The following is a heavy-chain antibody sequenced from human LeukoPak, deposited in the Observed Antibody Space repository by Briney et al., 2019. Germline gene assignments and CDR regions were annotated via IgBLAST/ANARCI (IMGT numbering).Heavy chain of an antibody. CDR2: ISWNSGDI. V-gene: IGHV3-9*01. J-gene: IGHJ4*02. CDR3: AKDPGNTWYYFDS. Sequence: GGSLRLSCAASKFTFSNYAMHWVRQTPGKGLEWVAGISWNSGDIVYAGSVKGRFTISRDNAKNSLYLQMNSLRVEDTALYYCAKDPGNTWYYFDSWGRGTLVTVSS. D-gene: IGHD1/OR15-1a*01. CDR1: KFTFSNYA.